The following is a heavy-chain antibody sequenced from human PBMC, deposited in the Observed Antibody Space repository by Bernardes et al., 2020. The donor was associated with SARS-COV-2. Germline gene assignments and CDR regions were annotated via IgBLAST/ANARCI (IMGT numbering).Heavy chain of an antibody. V-gene: IGHV1-69*04. CDR3: ARGIVVVPGSTREGDNYYFYGMDV. J-gene: IGHJ6*02. CDR1: GDTFSNYA. Sequence: SVKVSCKASGDTFSNYAISWVRQAPGQGLEWMGRFIPLLDIADYAQKFQGRVTITADNSTSTAYMELSRLRSEDTAVYYCARGIVVVPGSTREGDNYYFYGMDVWGQGTTVTVSS. D-gene: IGHD2-2*01. CDR2: FIPLLDIA.